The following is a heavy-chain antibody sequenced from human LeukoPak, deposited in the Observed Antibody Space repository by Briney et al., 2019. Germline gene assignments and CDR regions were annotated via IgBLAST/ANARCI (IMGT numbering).Heavy chain of an antibody. CDR3: ARDQTQEAYYYGMDV. Sequence: GGSLRLSCAASGFTFSSYSMNWVRQAPGKGLEWVSSISSSSSYIYYADSVKGRFTISRDNAKNSLYLQMNSLRAEDTAVYYCARDQTQEAYYYGMDVWGKGTTVTVSS. CDR2: ISSSSSYI. J-gene: IGHJ6*04. CDR1: GFTFSSYS. V-gene: IGHV3-21*01.